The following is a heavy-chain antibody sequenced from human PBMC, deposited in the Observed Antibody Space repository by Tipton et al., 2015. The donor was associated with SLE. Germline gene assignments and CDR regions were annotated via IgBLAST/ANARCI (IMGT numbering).Heavy chain of an antibody. CDR3: AKAPGVGAGGDS. CDR1: GFTFSSYA. V-gene: IGHV3-23*01. J-gene: IGHJ4*02. CDR2: ISASGGAT. Sequence: SLRLSCAASGFTFSSYAMSWVRQAPGKGLEWVSTISASGGATYYADSVQGRFTISRDNSKNTLDLQMNGLRAEDTAVYYCAKAPGVGAGGDSWGQGTLVTVSS. D-gene: IGHD1-26*01.